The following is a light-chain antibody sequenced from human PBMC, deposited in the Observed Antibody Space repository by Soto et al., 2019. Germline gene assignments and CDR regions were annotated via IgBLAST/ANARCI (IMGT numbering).Light chain of an antibody. CDR2: EVS. V-gene: IGLV2-8*01. J-gene: IGLJ1*01. CDR3: SAYAGTNNYV. CDR1: SRDVGGYNY. Sequence: QSALTQPPSASGSPGQSVTISCTGTSRDVGGYNYVSWYQQRPGRAPQLMIYEVSKRPSGVPDRFSSSKSGNTAFLTVSGLQADDEADYHCSAYAGTNNYVFGSGTKVTVL.